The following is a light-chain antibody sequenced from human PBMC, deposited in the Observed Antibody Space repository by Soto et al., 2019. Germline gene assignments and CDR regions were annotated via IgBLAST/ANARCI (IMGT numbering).Light chain of an antibody. CDR3: QQYGSSPLT. J-gene: IGKJ4*01. Sequence: EIGMTQSPSTLSVSPGERATVSCRASQSVSSNLAWYQQKPGQAPRLLIYGASSRATGIPDRFSGSGSGTDFTLTISRLEPEDFAVYYCQQYGSSPLTFGGGTKVDI. CDR1: QSVSSN. CDR2: GAS. V-gene: IGKV3-20*01.